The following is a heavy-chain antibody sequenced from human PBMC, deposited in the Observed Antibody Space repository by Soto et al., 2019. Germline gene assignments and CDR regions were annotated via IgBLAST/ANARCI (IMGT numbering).Heavy chain of an antibody. CDR2: INRDGTFT. CDR3: ARQTPTGEQDY. J-gene: IGHJ4*02. V-gene: IGHV3-74*01. CDR1: GFNFTSYW. D-gene: IGHD7-27*01. Sequence: GGSLSLSCRVPGFNFTSYWMYWVRQAPGKGLVWVSRINRDGTFTSHADSVKGRFTMSRDNAKNTVYLQMNSLRAEDTAVYYCARQTPTGEQDYWGQGTLVTVSS.